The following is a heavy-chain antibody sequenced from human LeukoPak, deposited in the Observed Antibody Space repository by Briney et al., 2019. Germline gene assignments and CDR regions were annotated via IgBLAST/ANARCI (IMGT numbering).Heavy chain of an antibody. J-gene: IGHJ4*02. CDR3: ARGYSSSWDQRSHYYFDY. CDR2: ISSSSSYI. V-gene: IGHV3-21*01. D-gene: IGHD6-13*01. Sequence: GGSLRHSCAASGFTFSSYSMNWVRQAPGKGLEWVSSISSSSSYIYYADSVKGRFTISRDNAKNSLYLQMNSLRAEDTAVYYCARGYSSSWDQRSHYYFDYWGQGTLVTVSS. CDR1: GFTFSSYS.